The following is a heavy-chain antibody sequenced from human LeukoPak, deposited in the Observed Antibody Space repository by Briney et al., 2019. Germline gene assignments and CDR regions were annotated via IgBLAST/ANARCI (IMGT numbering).Heavy chain of an antibody. CDR2: IWSDGSDK. D-gene: IGHD1-26*01. Sequence: GGSLRLSCAASGFTFSNYGMHWVRQAPGKGLEWVAVIWSDGSDKYYADSVRGRFTISRDNSKNTLYLQMISLRVEDTAVYYCARGSGRTSDFDYWGQGTLVTISS. J-gene: IGHJ4*02. CDR3: ARGSGRTSDFDY. V-gene: IGHV3-33*01. CDR1: GFTFSNYG.